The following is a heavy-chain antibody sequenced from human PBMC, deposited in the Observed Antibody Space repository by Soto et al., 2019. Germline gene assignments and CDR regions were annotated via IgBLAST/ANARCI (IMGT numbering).Heavy chain of an antibody. CDR3: ARAGGSGSYFRPNWFDP. V-gene: IGHV1-69*01. J-gene: IGHJ5*02. Sequence: QVQLVQSGAEVKKPGSSVKVSCKASGGTFNSYAISWVRQAPGQGLEWMGGIIPIFGTANYAQKFQGRVTITADESTSTAYMELSSLRSEDTAVYYCARAGGSGSYFRPNWFDPWGQGTLVTVSS. D-gene: IGHD1-26*01. CDR1: GGTFNSYA. CDR2: IIPIFGTA.